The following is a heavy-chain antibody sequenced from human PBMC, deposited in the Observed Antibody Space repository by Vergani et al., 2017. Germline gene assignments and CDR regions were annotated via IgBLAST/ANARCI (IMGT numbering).Heavy chain of an antibody. CDR3: AKAQHIYCGGDCYFDY. CDR2: ISWNSGSI. D-gene: IGHD2-21*02. J-gene: IGHJ4*02. CDR1: GFTFSSYA. V-gene: IGHV3-9*01. Sequence: EVQVLESGGGLVQPGGSLRLSCAASGFTFSSYAMHWVRQAPGKGLEWVSGISWNSGSIGYADSVKGRFTISRDNAKNSLYLQMNSLRAEDTAVYYCAKAQHIYCGGDCYFDYWGQGTLVTVSS.